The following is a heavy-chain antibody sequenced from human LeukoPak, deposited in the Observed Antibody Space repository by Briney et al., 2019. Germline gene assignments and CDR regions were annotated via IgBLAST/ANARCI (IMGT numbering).Heavy chain of an antibody. CDR2: MNPNSGNT. V-gene: IGHV1-8*01. CDR3: ARGLYYYDSSGRDY. Sequence: ASVKVSCTASGYTFTSYDINWVRQATGQGLEWMGWMNPNSGNTGYAQKFQGRVTMTRNTSISAAYMELSSLRSEDTAVYYCARGLYYYDSSGRDYWGQGTLVTVSS. D-gene: IGHD3-22*01. J-gene: IGHJ4*02. CDR1: GYTFTSYD.